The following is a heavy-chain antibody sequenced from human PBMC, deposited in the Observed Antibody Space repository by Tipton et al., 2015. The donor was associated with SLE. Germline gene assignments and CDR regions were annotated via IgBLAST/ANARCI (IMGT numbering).Heavy chain of an antibody. Sequence: SLRLSCAASGFTFSSYWMHWVRQAPGKGLVWVSRINSDGSSTSYADSVKGRFTISRDNAKNTLYLQMNSLRAEDTAVYYCARVAAAAGSYYYYGMDVWGQGTTVTVSS. J-gene: IGHJ6*02. CDR1: GFTFSSYW. D-gene: IGHD6-13*01. CDR3: ARVAAAAGSYYYYGMDV. V-gene: IGHV3-74*01. CDR2: INSDGSST.